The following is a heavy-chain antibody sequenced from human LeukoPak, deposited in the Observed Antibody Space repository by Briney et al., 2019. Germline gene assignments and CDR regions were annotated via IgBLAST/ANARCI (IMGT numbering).Heavy chain of an antibody. Sequence: PGGSLRLSCAASGFTFNNYAMHWVRQAPEKGLEWVSRISGAGDAIKYVDSVKGRFTISRDNFRNILSLQMNSLRVEDTAVYYCVKSDCGADGCKLLNYWGQGILVSVSS. CDR1: GFTFNNYA. V-gene: IGHV3-23*01. CDR3: VKSDCGADGCKLLNY. J-gene: IGHJ4*02. CDR2: ISGAGDAI. D-gene: IGHD2-21*01.